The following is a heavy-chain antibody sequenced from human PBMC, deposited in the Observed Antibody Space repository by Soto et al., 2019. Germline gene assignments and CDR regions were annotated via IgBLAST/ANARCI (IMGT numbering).Heavy chain of an antibody. CDR3: AKDGGLWEGSGSYFYFDY. CDR1: GFTFDDYA. Sequence: EVQLVESGGGLVQPGRSLRLSCAASGFTFDDYAMHWVRQAPGKGLEWVSGISWNSGSIGYADSVKGRFTISRDNAKKSLYLKMNSLRAEDTALYYCAKDGGLWEGSGSYFYFDYWGQGTLVTVSS. J-gene: IGHJ4*02. D-gene: IGHD3-10*01. CDR2: ISWNSGSI. V-gene: IGHV3-9*01.